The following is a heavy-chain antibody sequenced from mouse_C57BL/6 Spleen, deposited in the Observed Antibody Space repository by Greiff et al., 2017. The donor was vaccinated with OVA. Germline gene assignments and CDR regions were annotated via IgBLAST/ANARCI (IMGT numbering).Heavy chain of an antibody. J-gene: IGHJ2*01. Sequence: VQLKQSGPELVKPGASVKISCKASGYSFTGYYMNWVKQSPEKSLEWIGEINPSTGGTTYNQKFKAKATLTVDKSSSTAYMQLKSLTSEDSAVYYCARSGGTTVVATNYWGQGTTLTVSS. CDR2: INPSTGGT. CDR3: ARSGGTTVVATNY. V-gene: IGHV1-42*01. CDR1: GYSFTGYY. D-gene: IGHD1-1*01.